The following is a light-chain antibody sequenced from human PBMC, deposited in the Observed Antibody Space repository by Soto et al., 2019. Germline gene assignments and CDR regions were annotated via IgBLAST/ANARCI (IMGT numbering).Light chain of an antibody. CDR2: GAS. Sequence: EIVLTQSPGTLSLSPGEIATLSCRASQSVTSSYLAWYQQKPGQAPRLLIYGASSRATGIPDRFSGSGSGTDFTLTINRLKPEDFAVYYCLQYGSSPRTFGQGTKLEIK. J-gene: IGKJ2*01. CDR3: LQYGSSPRT. CDR1: QSVTSSY. V-gene: IGKV3-20*01.